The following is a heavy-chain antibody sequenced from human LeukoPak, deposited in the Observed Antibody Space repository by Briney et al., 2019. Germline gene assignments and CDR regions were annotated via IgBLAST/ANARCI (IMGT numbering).Heavy chain of an antibody. CDR3: ARPNTLSPGYSSGQGAFDI. D-gene: IGHD6-19*01. V-gene: IGHV3-30*03. Sequence: GGSLRLSCAASGFTFSSYGMHWVRQAPGKGLEWVAVISYDGSNKYYADSVKGRFTISRDNSKNTLYLQMNSLRAEDTAVYYCARPNTLSPGYSSGQGAFDIWGQGTMVTVSS. J-gene: IGHJ3*02. CDR1: GFTFSSYG. CDR2: ISYDGSNK.